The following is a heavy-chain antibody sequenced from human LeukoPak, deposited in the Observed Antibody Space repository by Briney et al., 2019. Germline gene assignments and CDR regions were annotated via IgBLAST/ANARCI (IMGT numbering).Heavy chain of an antibody. D-gene: IGHD2-15*01. Sequence: SGGSLRLSCAASGFTFSSYAMSWVRQAPGKGLEWVSAISGSGGSTYYADSVKGRFTISRDNSKNTLYLQMNSLRAEYTAVYYCAKDSCSGGSCYSGWGQGTLVTVSS. CDR2: ISGSGGST. CDR3: AKDSCSGGSCYSG. J-gene: IGHJ4*02. V-gene: IGHV3-23*01. CDR1: GFTFSSYA.